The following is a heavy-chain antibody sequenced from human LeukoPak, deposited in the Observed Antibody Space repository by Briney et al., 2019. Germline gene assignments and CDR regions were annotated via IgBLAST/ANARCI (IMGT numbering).Heavy chain of an antibody. CDR3: ARDYDAFSFDY. CDR1: GFTFSSFW. V-gene: IGHV3-7*05. D-gene: IGHD3-3*01. CDR2: IKQDGSEK. J-gene: IGHJ4*01. Sequence: PAGSLSLTCAASGFTFSSFWISWVRQAPGKGLEWVANIKQDGSEKYYVDSVKGRFTISRDNAKNSLYLQMNSLRAEDTAVYYCARDYDAFSFDYWGHGQLLTVSS.